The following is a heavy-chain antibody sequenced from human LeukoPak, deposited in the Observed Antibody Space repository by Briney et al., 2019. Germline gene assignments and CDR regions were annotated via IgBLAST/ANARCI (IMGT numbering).Heavy chain of an antibody. CDR2: IYYSGST. J-gene: IGHJ4*02. D-gene: IGHD6-6*01. CDR1: GGSISSYY. Sequence: SETLSLTCTVSGGSISSYYWGWIRQPPGKGLEWIGSIYYSGSTYYNPSLKSRVTISVDTSKNQFSLKLSSVTAADTAVYYCARISEQFDFDYWGQGTLVTVSS. CDR3: ARISEQFDFDY. V-gene: IGHV4-39*07.